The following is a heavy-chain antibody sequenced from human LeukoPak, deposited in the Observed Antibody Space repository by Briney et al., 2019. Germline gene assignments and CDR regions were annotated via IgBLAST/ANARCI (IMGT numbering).Heavy chain of an antibody. CDR3: ARAWGAGGSSVYNWFDP. J-gene: IGHJ5*02. Sequence: ASVKVSCKASGYTFTSYYMHWVRQAPGQGLEWMGIINPSGGNTRYAQKFQGRVTMTRDTSTSTVYMELSSLRSEDTAVYYCARAWGAGGSSVYNWFDPWGQGTLVTVSS. CDR2: INPSGGNT. D-gene: IGHD6-13*01. V-gene: IGHV1-46*01. CDR1: GYTFTSYY.